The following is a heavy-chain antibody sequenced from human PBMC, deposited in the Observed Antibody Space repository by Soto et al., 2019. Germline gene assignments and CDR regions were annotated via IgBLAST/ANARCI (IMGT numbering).Heavy chain of an antibody. CDR2: ITGTSDST. CDR1: GFTFSSFS. J-gene: IGHJ4*02. V-gene: IGHV3-23*01. D-gene: IGHD3-3*01. CDR3: AKPTGYSFGLGS. Sequence: EVQLLESGGDLVQPGGSLRLSCAASGFTFSSFSMSWVRQAPGKGLEWVSLITGTSDSTHYADSVKGRFTASRDNSKNTLYLQMTSLRAEDTAVYYCAKPTGYSFGLGSWGQGTLVTVSS.